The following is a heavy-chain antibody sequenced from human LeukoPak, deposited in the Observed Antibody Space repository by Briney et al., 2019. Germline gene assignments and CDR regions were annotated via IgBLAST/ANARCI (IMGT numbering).Heavy chain of an antibody. V-gene: IGHV1-8*01. Sequence: ASVKVSCKASGYTFTSYDINWVRQATGQGLEWMGWMNPNSGNTGYAQKFQGRVTMTRNTSISTAYMELSSLRSEDTAVYYCARSPAIYCSSTRCYGFHNWFDPWGQGTLVTVSS. D-gene: IGHD2-2*01. J-gene: IGHJ5*02. CDR3: ARSPAIYCSSTRCYGFHNWFDP. CDR2: MNPNSGNT. CDR1: GYTFTSYD.